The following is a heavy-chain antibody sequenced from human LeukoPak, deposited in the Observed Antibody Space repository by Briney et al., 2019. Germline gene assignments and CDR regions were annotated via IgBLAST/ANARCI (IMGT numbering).Heavy chain of an antibody. CDR3: TRDRIASSIFGVVISPPDY. V-gene: IGHV3-49*04. J-gene: IGHJ4*02. Sequence: GSLRLSFTASGFTFGDYAMSWVRQAPGKGLEWVGFIRSKAYGGTTEYAASVKGRFTISRDDSKSIAYLQMNSLKTEDTAVYYCTRDRIASSIFGVVISPPDYWGQGTLGTVSS. D-gene: IGHD3-3*01. CDR1: GFTFGDYA. CDR2: IRSKAYGGTT.